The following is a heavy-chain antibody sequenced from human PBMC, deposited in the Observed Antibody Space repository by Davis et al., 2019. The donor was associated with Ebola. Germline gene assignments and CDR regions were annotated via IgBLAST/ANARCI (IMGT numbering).Heavy chain of an antibody. V-gene: IGHV3-23*01. CDR2: LGTSADA. CDR1: GFIFSSYV. CDR3: ARGAYGDYIVKAFDI. Sequence: GESLKISCAASGFIFSSYVMNWVRQAPGKGLEWVSTLGTSADAYYADSVKGRFTISRDNSKNTLYLQMNSLRAEDTAIYYCARGAYGDYIVKAFDIWGQGTKVTVSS. J-gene: IGHJ3*02. D-gene: IGHD4-17*01.